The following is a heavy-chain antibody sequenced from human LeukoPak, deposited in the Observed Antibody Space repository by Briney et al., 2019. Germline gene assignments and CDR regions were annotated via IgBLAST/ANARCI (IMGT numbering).Heavy chain of an antibody. V-gene: IGHV3-48*03. CDR1: GFTFSSYE. J-gene: IGHJ6*04. Sequence: GGSLRLSCAASGFTFSSYEMNWVRQAPGKGLEWVSYISSSGSTIYYADSVKGRFTISRDNAKNSLYLQMNSLRAEDTAVYYCASAQRRLAVYGMDVWGKGTTVTVSS. D-gene: IGHD6-25*01. CDR2: ISSSGSTI. CDR3: ASAQRRLAVYGMDV.